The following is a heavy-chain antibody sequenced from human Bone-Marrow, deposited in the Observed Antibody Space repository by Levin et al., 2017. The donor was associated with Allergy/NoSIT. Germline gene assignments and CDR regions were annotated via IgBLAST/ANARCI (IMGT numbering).Heavy chain of an antibody. CDR3: ATTQGTWDSSIYCRRGGMDV. J-gene: IGHJ6*02. D-gene: IGHD3-22*01. Sequence: ASVKVSCKASGGTFSSYTISWVRQAPGQGLEWMGRIIPILGIANYAQKFQGRVTITADKSTSTAYMELSSLRSEDTAVYYCATTQGTWDSSIYCRRGGMDVWGQGTTVTVSS. CDR2: IIPILGIA. V-gene: IGHV1-69*02. CDR1: GGTFSSYT.